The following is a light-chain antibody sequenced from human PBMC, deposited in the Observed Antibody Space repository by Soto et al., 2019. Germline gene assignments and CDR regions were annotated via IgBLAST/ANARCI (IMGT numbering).Light chain of an antibody. J-gene: IGKJ5*01. Sequence: EIVMTQSPGTLSVSPGEGATLFCRASQSVRTKLAWFQQRPGPAPRLLMYGASTRATGIPDRFSGSGSGTVFTLTLSSLQSEDFAVFCCQQYNSWPPIPFGQGTRREMK. CDR2: GAS. CDR3: QQYNSWPPIP. CDR1: QSVRTK. V-gene: IGKV3-15*01.